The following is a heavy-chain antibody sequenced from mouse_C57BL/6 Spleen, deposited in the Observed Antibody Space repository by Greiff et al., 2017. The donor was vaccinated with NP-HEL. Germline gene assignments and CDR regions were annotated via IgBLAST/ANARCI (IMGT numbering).Heavy chain of an antibody. J-gene: IGHJ4*01. D-gene: IGHD1-1*02. CDR3: ARERGYGLAMDY. CDR1: GYTFTSYW. CDR2: IYPSDSET. Sequence: QVQLQQPGAELVRPGSSVKLSCKASGYTFTSYWMDWVKQRPGQGLEWIGNIYPSDSETHYNQKFKDKATLTVDKSSSTAYMQLSSLTSEDSAVYYCARERGYGLAMDYWGQGTSVTVSS. V-gene: IGHV1-61*01.